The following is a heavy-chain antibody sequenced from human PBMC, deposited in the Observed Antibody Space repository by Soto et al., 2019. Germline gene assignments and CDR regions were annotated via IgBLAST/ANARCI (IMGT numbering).Heavy chain of an antibody. CDR2: IYYSGST. CDR3: ARGRPTGGWYFPGAFDI. D-gene: IGHD6-19*01. CDR1: GGSISSGGYY. V-gene: IGHV4-31*03. J-gene: IGHJ3*02. Sequence: QVQLQESGPGLVKPSQTLSLTCTVSGGSISSGGYYWSWIRQHPGKGLEWIGYIYYSGSTYYNPSLKSRVTISVDTSKNQFSLKLSSLTAADTAVYYCARGRPTGGWYFPGAFDIWGQGTMVTVSS.